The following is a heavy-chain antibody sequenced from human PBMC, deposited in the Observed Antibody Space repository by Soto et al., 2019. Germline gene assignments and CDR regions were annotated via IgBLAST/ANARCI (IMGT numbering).Heavy chain of an antibody. V-gene: IGHV3-23*01. J-gene: IGHJ3*02. Sequence: EVHLLESGGDLVQPGGSLRLSCAASGFTFSSYAMSWVRQAPGKGLEWVSAISGSGDSTYYADSVKGRFTISRDSSTNTLYLQRNSLRVEDTAKYYCAKFKGARIAGPRFRVFDIWGQGTMVTVSS. CDR1: GFTFSSYA. CDR3: AKFKGARIAGPRFRVFDI. CDR2: ISGSGDST. D-gene: IGHD6-13*01.